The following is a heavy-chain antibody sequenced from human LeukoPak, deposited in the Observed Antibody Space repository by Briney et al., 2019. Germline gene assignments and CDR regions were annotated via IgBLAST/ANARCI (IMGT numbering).Heavy chain of an antibody. CDR2: ISDSGNT. D-gene: IGHD3-22*01. J-gene: IGHJ4*02. CDR3: ARYDSSGYHNEYFDY. Sequence: PSETLSLTCTVSGGSISSRSYYWGWIRQPPGKGLEWIGKISDSGNTYYSPSLRSRVTISIDMSKNQFSLKLSSVTAADTAVYYCARYDSSGYHNEYFDYWGQGTLVTVSS. V-gene: IGHV4-39*07. CDR1: GGSISSRSYY.